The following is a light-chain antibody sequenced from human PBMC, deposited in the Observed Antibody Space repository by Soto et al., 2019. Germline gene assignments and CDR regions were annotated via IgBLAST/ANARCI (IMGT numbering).Light chain of an antibody. V-gene: IGLV1-40*01. Sequence: QAVLTQPPSVSGTPGQRVTISCTGSSSNIGAGFDVHWYQQLPGKAPKLLIYGNSHRPSGIPDRFSGSKSGTSASLAITGLQAEDEADYYCQSYDSSLSAVVFGGGTKLTVL. CDR3: QSYDSSLSAVV. J-gene: IGLJ2*01. CDR2: GNS. CDR1: SSNIGAGFD.